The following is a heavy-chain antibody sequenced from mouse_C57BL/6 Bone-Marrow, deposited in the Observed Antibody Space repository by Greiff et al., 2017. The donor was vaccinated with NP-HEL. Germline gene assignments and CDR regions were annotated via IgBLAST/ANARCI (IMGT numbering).Heavy chain of an antibody. CDR3: ARWGTTVALDY. CDR2: INPNNGGT. Sequence: EVQLQQSGPELVKPGASVKISCKASGYTFTDYYMNWVKQSHGKSLEWIGDINPNNGGTSYNQKFKGKATLTVDKSSSTAYMELRSLTSEDSAVYYCARWGTTVALDYWGQGTTLTVSS. J-gene: IGHJ2*01. V-gene: IGHV1-26*01. CDR1: GYTFTDYY. D-gene: IGHD1-1*01.